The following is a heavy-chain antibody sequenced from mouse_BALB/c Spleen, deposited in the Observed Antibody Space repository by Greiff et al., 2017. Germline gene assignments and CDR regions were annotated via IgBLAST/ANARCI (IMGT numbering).Heavy chain of an antibody. Sequence: VQLQQSGAELMKPGASVKISCKATGYTFSSYWIEWVKQRPGHGLEWIGEILPGSGSTNYNEKFKGKATFTADTSSNTAYMQLSSLTSEDSAVYYCARRVRRGAWFAYWGQGTLVTVSA. CDR3: ARRVRRGAWFAY. V-gene: IGHV1-9*01. D-gene: IGHD2-14*01. CDR2: ILPGSGST. J-gene: IGHJ3*01. CDR1: GYTFSSYW.